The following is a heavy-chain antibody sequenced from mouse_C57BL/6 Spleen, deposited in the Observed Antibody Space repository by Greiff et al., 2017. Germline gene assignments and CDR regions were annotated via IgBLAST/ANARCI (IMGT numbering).Heavy chain of an antibody. Sequence: QVQLQQPGAELVKPGASVKLSCKASGYTFTSYWMHWVKQRPGQGLEWIGMIHPNSGSTNYNEKFKGKATLTVDKSSSTAYMQLSSLTSEDSAVYYCGNWVPAWFAYWGQGTLVTVSA. CDR3: GNWVPAWFAY. V-gene: IGHV1-64*01. CDR2: IHPNSGST. CDR1: GYTFTSYW. J-gene: IGHJ3*01. D-gene: IGHD4-1*01.